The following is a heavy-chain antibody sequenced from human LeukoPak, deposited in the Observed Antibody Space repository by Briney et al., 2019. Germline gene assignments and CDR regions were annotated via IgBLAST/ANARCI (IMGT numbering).Heavy chain of an antibody. CDR1: GFTFSSYG. CDR3: AKVTNFYYDSSGYLDY. CDR2: ISGSGGST. J-gene: IGHJ4*02. Sequence: GGSLRLSCAASGFTFSSYGMSWVRQAPGKGLEWVSAISGSGGSTYYADSVKGRFTISRDNSKNTLYLQMNSLRAEDTAVYYCAKVTNFYYDSSGYLDYWGQGTLVTVSS. D-gene: IGHD3-22*01. V-gene: IGHV3-23*01.